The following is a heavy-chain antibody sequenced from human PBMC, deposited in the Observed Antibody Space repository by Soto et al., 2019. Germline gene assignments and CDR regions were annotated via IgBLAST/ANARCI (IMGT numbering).Heavy chain of an antibody. Sequence: SVKVSCKASGGTFSSYAISWVRQAPGQGLEWMGGIIPIFGTANYAQKFQGRVTITADESTSTAYMELSSLRSEDTAVYYCASGIGSNYYYGMDVWGQGTTVTVSS. D-gene: IGHD3-10*01. CDR3: ASGIGSNYYYGMDV. V-gene: IGHV1-69*13. CDR2: IIPIFGTA. CDR1: GGTFSSYA. J-gene: IGHJ6*02.